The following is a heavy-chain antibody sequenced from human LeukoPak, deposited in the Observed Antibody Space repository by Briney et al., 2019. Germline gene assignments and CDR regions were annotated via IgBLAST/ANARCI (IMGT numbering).Heavy chain of an antibody. CDR3: AKDPRITMVRGAPGY. V-gene: IGHV3-23*01. D-gene: IGHD3-10*01. CDR1: GFSFSSYA. CDR2: ISGSGGST. J-gene: IGHJ4*02. Sequence: GGSLRLSCAASGFSFSSYAMSWVRQAPGKGLEWVSGISGSGGSTYYADSVKGRFTISRDNSKNTLYLQMNSLRAEDTAVYYCAKDPRITMVRGAPGYWGQGTLVTVSS.